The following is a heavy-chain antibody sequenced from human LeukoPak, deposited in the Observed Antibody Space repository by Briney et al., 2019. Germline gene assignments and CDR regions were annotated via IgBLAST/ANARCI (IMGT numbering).Heavy chain of an antibody. J-gene: IGHJ4*02. CDR3: AKVQMSTGWTFDF. V-gene: IGHV3-23*01. Sequence: PGGSLRLSCAASGFTFSSYGMHWVRQAPGKGLEWVSSIDGSGDNRYYADSVKGRFTISRDNSGNTLYLQLRGLGAEDTATYYCAKVQMSTGWTFDFWGQGSLVTVSS. D-gene: IGHD2-2*01. CDR1: GFTFSSYG. CDR2: IDGSGDNR.